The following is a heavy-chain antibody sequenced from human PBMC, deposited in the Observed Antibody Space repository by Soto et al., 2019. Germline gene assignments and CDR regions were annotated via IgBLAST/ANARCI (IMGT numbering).Heavy chain of an antibody. CDR1: GFTFNNYA. Sequence: VGSLRLSCVVSGFTFNNYAMNWVRLAPGKGLEWVSSISDSGGSTYYADSVKGRFTISRDNSKNTLYLQMNSLRAEDTAVYYCAKGRASGGLYGMDVWGQGTTVTVSS. J-gene: IGHJ6*02. V-gene: IGHV3-23*01. CDR2: ISDSGGST. CDR3: AKGRASGGLYGMDV. D-gene: IGHD2-15*01.